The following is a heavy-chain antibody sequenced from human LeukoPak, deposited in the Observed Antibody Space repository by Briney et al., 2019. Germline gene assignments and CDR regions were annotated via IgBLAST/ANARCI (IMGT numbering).Heavy chain of an antibody. Sequence: GGSLRLSYAASGFTFSSYRMNWVRQAPGKGLEWVSSISSSVSYIYYADSVRGRFTISRDNAKSSLYLQMNSLRAEDTAVYYCARGPDYGDFSWGQGTLVTVSS. D-gene: IGHD4-17*01. J-gene: IGHJ5*02. CDR2: ISSSVSYI. V-gene: IGHV3-21*01. CDR1: GFTFSSYR. CDR3: ARGPDYGDFS.